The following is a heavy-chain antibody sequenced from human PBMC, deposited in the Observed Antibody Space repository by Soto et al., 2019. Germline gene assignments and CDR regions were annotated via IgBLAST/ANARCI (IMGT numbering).Heavy chain of an antibody. CDR2: IYYSGST. Sequence: SETLSLTCTVSGGSISSYYWSWIRQPPGKGLEWIGYIYYSGSTNYNPSLKSRVTISVDTSKNQFSLKLSSVTAADTAVYYCARQGHGDYVYYYYSYMDVWGKGTTVTVSS. CDR1: GGSISSYY. J-gene: IGHJ6*03. V-gene: IGHV4-59*08. CDR3: ARQGHGDYVYYYYSYMDV. D-gene: IGHD4-17*01.